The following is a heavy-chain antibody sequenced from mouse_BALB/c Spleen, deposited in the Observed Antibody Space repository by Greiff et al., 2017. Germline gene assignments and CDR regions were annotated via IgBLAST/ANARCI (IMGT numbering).Heavy chain of an antibody. CDR2: IDPANGNT. CDR3: ARYYYGSSYGWFAY. Sequence: VQLQQSGAELVQPGASVKLSCTASGFNINDTYMHWVKQSPEQGLEWIGRIDPANGNTNYDPKFQGKATITADTSSNTAYLQLSSLTSEDTAVYYCARYYYGSSYGWFAYWGQGTLVTVSA. CDR1: GFNINDTY. J-gene: IGHJ3*01. D-gene: IGHD1-1*01. V-gene: IGHV14-3*02.